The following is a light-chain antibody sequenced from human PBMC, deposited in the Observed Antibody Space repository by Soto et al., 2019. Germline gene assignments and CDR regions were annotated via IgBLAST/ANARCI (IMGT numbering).Light chain of an antibody. CDR2: DVS. Sequence: SVLPQPASVSGSPGQSITISCTGTSSDVGGYNYVSWYQQHPGEAPKLLIYDVSNRPSGVSNRFSGSKSGNTASLTISGLQAEDEADYYCSSYRSSSTVYVFGTGTKVTVL. CDR1: SSDVGGYNY. CDR3: SSYRSSSTVYV. J-gene: IGLJ1*01. V-gene: IGLV2-14*01.